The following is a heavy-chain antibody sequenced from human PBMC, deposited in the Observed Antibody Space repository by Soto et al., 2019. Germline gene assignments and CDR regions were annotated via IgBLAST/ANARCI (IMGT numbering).Heavy chain of an antibody. CDR1: GFTFSSYS. D-gene: IGHD5-12*01. J-gene: IGHJ6*02. CDR2: ISSSSSYI. CDR3: ARSREMATNYYYYYGMDV. V-gene: IGHV3-21*01. Sequence: GGSLRLSCAASGFTFSSYSMYWVRQAPGKGLEWVSSISSSSSYIYYADSVKGRFTISRDNAKNSLYLQMNSLRAEDTAVYYCARSREMATNYYYYYGMDVWGQGTTVTVSS.